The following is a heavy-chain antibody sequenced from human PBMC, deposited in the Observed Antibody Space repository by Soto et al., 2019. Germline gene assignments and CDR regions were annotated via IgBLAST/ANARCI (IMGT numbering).Heavy chain of an antibody. CDR3: ARNSRSSVNLDSFDI. V-gene: IGHV1-69*01. J-gene: IGHJ3*02. CDR1: GGTFSSYA. D-gene: IGHD3-22*01. CDR2: IIPIFGTA. Sequence: QVQLLQSGAEVKKPGSSVKVSCNASGGTFSSYAISWVLYAPGQCLEWMGGIIPIFGTANYAQKFQGRVTITADESTSTADMELSSLSSQDPAVYYCARNSRSSVNLDSFDIWGQGTMVTVSS.